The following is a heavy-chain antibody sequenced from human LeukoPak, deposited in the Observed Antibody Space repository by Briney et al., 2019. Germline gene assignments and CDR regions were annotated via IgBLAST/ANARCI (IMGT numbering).Heavy chain of an antibody. CDR3: AKSRSAYPRVDGFDM. CDR2: IYSGGSI. J-gene: IGHJ3*02. CDR1: GLIVSSNY. V-gene: IGHV3-53*01. D-gene: IGHD3-3*01. Sequence: GGSLRLSCAASGLIVSSNYMTWVRQAPGKGLEWVSVIYSGGSIYYADSVKGRFTISRDNSRNTLYLQMNSLRAEDTALYYCAKSRSAYPRVDGFDMWGQGTMVTVSS.